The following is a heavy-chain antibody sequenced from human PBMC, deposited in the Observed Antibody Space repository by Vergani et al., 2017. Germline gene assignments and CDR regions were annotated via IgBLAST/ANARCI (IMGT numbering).Heavy chain of an antibody. CDR3: ARAVRGIPNYYYYGMDV. V-gene: IGHV3-66*01. D-gene: IGHD3-16*01. J-gene: IGHJ6*02. Sequence: EVQLVESGGGLVQPGGSLRLSCAASGFTVSSNYMSWVRQAPGKGLEWVSVIYSGGSTYYADSVKGRFTISRDNSKNTLYLQMNSLRAEYTAVYYCARAVRGIPNYYYYGMDVWGQGTTVTVSS. CDR1: GFTVSSNY. CDR2: IYSGGST.